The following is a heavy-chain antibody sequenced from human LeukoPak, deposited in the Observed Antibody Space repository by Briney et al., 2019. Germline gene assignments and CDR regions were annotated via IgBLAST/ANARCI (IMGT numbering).Heavy chain of an antibody. CDR2: IIPILGIA. Sequence: SVKVSCKASGGTFSSYAISWERQAPGQGLEWMGRIIPILGIANYAQKFQGRVTITADKSTSTAYMELSSLRSEDTAVYYCARDKGHAAAASLYYFDYWGQGTLVTVSS. CDR1: GGTFSSYA. J-gene: IGHJ4*02. V-gene: IGHV1-69*04. CDR3: ARDKGHAAAASLYYFDY. D-gene: IGHD6-13*01.